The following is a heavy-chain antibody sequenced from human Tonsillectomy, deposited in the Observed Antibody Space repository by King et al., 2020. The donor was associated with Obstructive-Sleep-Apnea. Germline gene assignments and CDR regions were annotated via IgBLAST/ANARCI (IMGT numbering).Heavy chain of an antibody. Sequence: VQLVESGGGLVQPGRSLRLSCAASGFTFDDYAMHWVRQAPGKGLEWVSGISWNSGSIGYADSVKGRFTISRDNAKNPLYLQMNSLRAEDTALYYCAKDSDCSSTSCYNYYYGMDVWGQGTTVTVSS. J-gene: IGHJ6*02. CDR1: GFTFDDYA. D-gene: IGHD2-2*02. CDR3: AKDSDCSSTSCYNYYYGMDV. V-gene: IGHV3-9*01. CDR2: ISWNSGSI.